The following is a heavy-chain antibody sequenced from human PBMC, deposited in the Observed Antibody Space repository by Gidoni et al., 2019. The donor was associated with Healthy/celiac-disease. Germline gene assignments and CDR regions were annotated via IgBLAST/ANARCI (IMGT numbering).Heavy chain of an antibody. CDR1: GCPFSSYG. Sequence: QVQLVGYGGGVVQPGRSLRLPRAASGCPFSSYGMHWVRQAPGKGLEWVAVISYDGSNKYYADSVKGRFTISRDNSKNTLYLQMNSLRAEDTAVYYCAKMAVAGTLGFDYWGQGTLVTVSS. CDR3: AKMAVAGTLGFDY. CDR2: ISYDGSNK. D-gene: IGHD6-19*01. J-gene: IGHJ4*02. V-gene: IGHV3-30*18.